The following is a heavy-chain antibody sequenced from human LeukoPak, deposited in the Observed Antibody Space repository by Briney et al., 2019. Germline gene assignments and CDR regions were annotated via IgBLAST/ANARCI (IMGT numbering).Heavy chain of an antibody. V-gene: IGHV3-11*04. CDR1: GFTFSDYY. CDR2: ISSSGSTI. Sequence: PGGSLRLSCAASGFTFSDYYMSWIRQAPGKGLGWVSYISSSGSTIYYADSVKGRFTISRDNSKNTLYLQMNSLRAEDTAVYYCARDGAAAVRDAFDIWGQGTMVTVSS. J-gene: IGHJ3*02. D-gene: IGHD6-13*01. CDR3: ARDGAAAVRDAFDI.